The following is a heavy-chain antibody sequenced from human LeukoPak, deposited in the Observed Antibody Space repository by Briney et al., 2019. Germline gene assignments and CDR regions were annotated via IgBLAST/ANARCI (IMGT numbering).Heavy chain of an antibody. Sequence: SETLSLTCTGSGGSISSYYWSWLRQPPGKGLEWIGYIYTSGSTNYNPSLKSRVTISVDTSKNQFSLKLSSVTAADTAVYYYARHLAAAGTVDYWGQGTLVTVSS. J-gene: IGHJ4*02. CDR3: ARHLAAAGTVDY. D-gene: IGHD6-13*01. V-gene: IGHV4-4*09. CDR1: GGSISSYY. CDR2: IYTSGST.